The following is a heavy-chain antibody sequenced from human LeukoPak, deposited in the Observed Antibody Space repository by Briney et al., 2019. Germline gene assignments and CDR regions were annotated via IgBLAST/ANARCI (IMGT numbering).Heavy chain of an antibody. J-gene: IGHJ4*02. CDR1: GYTFSSSA. Sequence: GGSLRLACAASGYTFSSSAMSWVRQAPGRGLEWVSAISGSGGSTYYADSVKGRFTISRDNSKNTLYLQMNSLRAEDTAVYYCARRGYCSGGDCLYFFDYWGQGTLVTVSS. CDR3: ARRGYCSGGDCLYFFDY. V-gene: IGHV3-23*01. D-gene: IGHD2-15*01. CDR2: ISGSGGST.